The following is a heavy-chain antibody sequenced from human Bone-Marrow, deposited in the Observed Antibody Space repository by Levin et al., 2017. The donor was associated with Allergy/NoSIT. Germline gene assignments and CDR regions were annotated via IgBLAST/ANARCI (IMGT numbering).Heavy chain of an antibody. CDR2: ILPGGSA. V-gene: IGHV4-61*02. Sequence: PSETLSLTCSVSGGSISRGSAYYWSWIRQSAGKGLEWVGRILPGGSADYNPSLVGRVTISIDTSRNQFSLNLTSVTAADTALYYCARDSPDVDYYMDVWGKGTTVTVSS. CDR3: ARDSPDVDYYMDV. CDR1: GGSISRGSAYY. J-gene: IGHJ6*03.